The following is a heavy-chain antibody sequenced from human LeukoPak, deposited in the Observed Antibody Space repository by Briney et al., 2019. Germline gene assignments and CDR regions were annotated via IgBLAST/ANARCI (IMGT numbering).Heavy chain of an antibody. CDR3: LATSSSSWPSDY. D-gene: IGHD2-15*01. CDR1: GFTFSSYG. J-gene: IGHJ4*02. Sequence: GRSLRLSCAASGFTFSSYGMHWVRQAPGKGLEWVAVISYDGSNKYYADSVKGRFTISRDNSKNTLYLQMNSLKTEDTAVYYCLATSSSSWPSDYWGQGTLVTVSS. V-gene: IGHV3-30*03. CDR2: ISYDGSNK.